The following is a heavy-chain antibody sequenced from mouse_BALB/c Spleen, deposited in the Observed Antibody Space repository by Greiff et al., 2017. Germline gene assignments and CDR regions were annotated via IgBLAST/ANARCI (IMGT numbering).Heavy chain of an antibody. Sequence: QVQLKESGAELVKPGASVKLSCKASGYTFTSYYMYWVKQRPGQGLEWIVEINPSNGGTNFNEKFKSKATLTVDKSSSTAYMQLSSLTSEDSAVYYCTRYNYRYDWFAYWGQGTLVTVSA. CDR1: GYTFTSYY. CDR2: INPSNGGT. CDR3: TRYNYRYDWFAY. V-gene: IGHV1S81*02. D-gene: IGHD2-14*01. J-gene: IGHJ3*01.